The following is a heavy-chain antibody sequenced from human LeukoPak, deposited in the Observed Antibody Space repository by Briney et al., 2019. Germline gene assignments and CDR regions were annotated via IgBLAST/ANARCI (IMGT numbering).Heavy chain of an antibody. Sequence: PSETLSLTCAVYGGSFSGYYWSWIRQPAGKGLEWIGRISSSGSTVYNPSLKSRLTISVDTSKSQFSLKLRSVTAADKAIYYCARMTMIRGKTSYMDVWGRGTTVT. J-gene: IGHJ6*03. CDR2: ISSSGST. V-gene: IGHV4-59*10. D-gene: IGHD3-10*01. CDR3: ARMTMIRGKTSYMDV. CDR1: GGSFSGYY.